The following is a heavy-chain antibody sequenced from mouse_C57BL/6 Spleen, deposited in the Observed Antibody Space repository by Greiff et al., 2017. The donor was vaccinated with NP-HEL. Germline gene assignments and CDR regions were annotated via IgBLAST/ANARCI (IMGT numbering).Heavy chain of an antibody. V-gene: IGHV5-17*01. CDR2: ISSGSSTI. J-gene: IGHJ1*03. D-gene: IGHD1-1*01. CDR1: GFTFSDYG. Sequence: EVKLVESGGGLVKPGGSLKLSCAASGFTFSDYGMHWVRQAPEKGLEWVAYISSGSSTIYYADTVKGRFTISRDNAKNTLFLQMTSLRSEDTAMYYCARPYYGSSYWYFDVWGTGTTGTVSS. CDR3: ARPYYGSSYWYFDV.